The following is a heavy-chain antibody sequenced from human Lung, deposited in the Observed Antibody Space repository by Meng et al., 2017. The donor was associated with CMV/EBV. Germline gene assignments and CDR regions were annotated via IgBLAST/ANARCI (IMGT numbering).Heavy chain of an antibody. CDR2: IKADGTET. CDR1: GFPLSQYW. Sequence: GESLKISCVASGFPLSQYWMDWARQSPGRGLEWVANIKADGTETYYGASVKGRFTIYRDNAHNSVFLQVPDLRVEDTAVYFCGRNHFKDYWGQGILVTVSS. D-gene: IGHD3-3*02. CDR3: GRNHFKDY. V-gene: IGHV3-7*01. J-gene: IGHJ4*02.